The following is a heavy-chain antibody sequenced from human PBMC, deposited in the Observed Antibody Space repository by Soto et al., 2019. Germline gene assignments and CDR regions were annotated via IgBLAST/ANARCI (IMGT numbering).Heavy chain of an antibody. D-gene: IGHD3-22*01. J-gene: IGHJ4*02. CDR2: ISYDGSNK. V-gene: IGHV3-30*18. CDR1: GFTFDSYG. CDR3: AKDGPFYDISGYFWVLDY. Sequence: PGGSPRLSCAASGFTFDSYGMHWVRQAPGKCLEWVAVISYDGSNKYYEDSVKGRFTISRDNSNNTLYLQMNSLRAEDTAVYYYAKDGPFYDISGYFWVLDYWGQGTLVTVSS.